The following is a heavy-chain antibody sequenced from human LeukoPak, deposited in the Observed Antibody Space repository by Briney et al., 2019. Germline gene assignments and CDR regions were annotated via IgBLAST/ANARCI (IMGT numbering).Heavy chain of an antibody. CDR1: GFTFSSYA. V-gene: IGHV3-66*01. CDR3: ARNAKVIDY. D-gene: IGHD4-17*01. J-gene: IGHJ4*02. Sequence: GGSLTLSCAASGFTFSSYAMSWVRQAPGKGLEWVSVIYSGDSTYYADSVKGRFTISRDNSKNTLYLQMNSLRAEDTAVYYCARNAKVIDYWGQGTLVTVSS. CDR2: IYSGDST.